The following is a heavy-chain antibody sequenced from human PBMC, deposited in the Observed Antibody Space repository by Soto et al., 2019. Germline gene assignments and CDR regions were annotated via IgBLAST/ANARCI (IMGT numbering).Heavy chain of an antibody. CDR2: ISDGGSTT. CDR1: GFSFSDYA. V-gene: IGHV3-23*01. D-gene: IGHD3-22*01. J-gene: IGHJ3*01. CDR3: ARHLIGMIVVKIGPDL. Sequence: GSLRLSCAASGFSFSDYAMTWVRQAPGKGLEWVSSISDGGSTTYYADSVKGRFIMSRDNSKKTLFLQMDTLRADDAAVYYCARHLIGMIVVKIGPDLWGQGTMVTVSS.